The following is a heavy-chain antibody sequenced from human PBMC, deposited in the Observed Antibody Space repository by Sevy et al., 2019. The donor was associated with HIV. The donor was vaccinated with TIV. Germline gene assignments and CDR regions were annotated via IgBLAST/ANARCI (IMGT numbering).Heavy chain of an antibody. CDR3: ARDLASGSFYSLYFDY. J-gene: IGHJ4*02. CDR1: GLNVSDYF. D-gene: IGHD3-10*01. CDR2: ISSSGTII. Sequence: GGSLRLSCAVSGLNVSDYFMAWIRQAPWRGPEWVSYISSSGTIIYYRDSVKGRFTISRDNAKNSLYLQMNSLRPEDTAMYYCARDLASGSFYSLYFDYWGQGTLVTVSS. V-gene: IGHV3-11*01.